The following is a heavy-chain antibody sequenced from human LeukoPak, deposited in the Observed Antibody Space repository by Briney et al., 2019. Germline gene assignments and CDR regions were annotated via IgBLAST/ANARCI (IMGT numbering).Heavy chain of an antibody. Sequence: SETLSLTCTVSGGSISSYYWSWIRQPPGKGLEWIGYIYYSGSTNYNPSLKSRVTISVDTSENQFSLKLSSVTAADTAVYYCARTTGGYSYGFYYYGMDVWGQGTTVTVSS. V-gene: IGHV4-59*01. D-gene: IGHD5-18*01. CDR3: ARTTGGYSYGFYYYGMDV. J-gene: IGHJ6*02. CDR1: GGSISSYY. CDR2: IYYSGST.